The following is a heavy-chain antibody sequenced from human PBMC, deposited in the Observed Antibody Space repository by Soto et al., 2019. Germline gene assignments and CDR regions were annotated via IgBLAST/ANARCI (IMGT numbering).Heavy chain of an antibody. V-gene: IGHV3-33*01. CDR3: ARDGYYYDSSGPPPDYYGMDV. CDR2: IWYDGSNK. D-gene: IGHD3-22*01. J-gene: IGHJ6*02. CDR1: GFTFSSYG. Sequence: PGGSLRLSCAASGFTFSSYGMHWVRQAPGKGLEWVAVIWYDGSNKYYADSVKGRFTISRDNSKNTLYLQMNSLRAEDTAVYYCARDGYYYDSSGPPPDYYGMDVWGQGTTVTVSS.